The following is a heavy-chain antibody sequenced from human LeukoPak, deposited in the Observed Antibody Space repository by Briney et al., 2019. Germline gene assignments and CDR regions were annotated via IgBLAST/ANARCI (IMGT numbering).Heavy chain of an antibody. CDR2: IYYSGST. V-gene: IGHV4-30-4*01. Sequence: QTSETLSLTCTVTGGSISSGDYYWSWIRQPPGKGLEWIGYIYYSGSTYYNPSLKSRVTISVDTSKNQFSLKLSSVTVADTAVYYCARDGWFGELFWFDPWGQGTLVTVSS. CDR3: ARDGWFGELFWFDP. CDR1: GGSISSGDYY. D-gene: IGHD3-10*01. J-gene: IGHJ5*02.